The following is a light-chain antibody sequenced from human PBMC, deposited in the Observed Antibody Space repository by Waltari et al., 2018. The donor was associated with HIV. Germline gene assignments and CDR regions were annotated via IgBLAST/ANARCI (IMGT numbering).Light chain of an antibody. CDR2: GAL. J-gene: IGKJ5*01. CDR3: QQTYGTPIT. CDR1: QSVSSSY. V-gene: IGKV3-20*01. Sequence: EIVLTQSPGTLSLSPGERATLSCRASQSVSSSYLAWYQQKPGQAPRLLIYGALSRATGIPDRFSGSGSGTDFTLTISRLEPEDFAVYYCQQTYGTPITFGRGTRLEIK.